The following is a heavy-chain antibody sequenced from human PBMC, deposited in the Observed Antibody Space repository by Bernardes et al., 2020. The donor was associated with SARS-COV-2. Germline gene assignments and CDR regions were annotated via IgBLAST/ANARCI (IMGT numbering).Heavy chain of an antibody. CDR2: ISGSGDRT. CDR3: AKDRDIVLGRGPISYAMDV. J-gene: IGHJ6*02. D-gene: IGHD2-8*01. V-gene: IGHV3-23*01. Sequence: LRLSCAGSGFPFNAHALTWVRRAPGKGLEWVSSISGSGDRTYYADSVKGRFTISRDISKKTVYLQMNSLRAEDTALYYCAKDRDIVLGRGPISYAMDVWGQGTTVTVSS. CDR1: GFPFNAHA.